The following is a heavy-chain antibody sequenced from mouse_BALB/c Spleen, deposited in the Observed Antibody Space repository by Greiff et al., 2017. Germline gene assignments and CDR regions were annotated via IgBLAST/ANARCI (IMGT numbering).Heavy chain of an antibody. V-gene: IGHV1-69*02. J-gene: IGHJ2*01. CDR3: TREGDYYA. D-gene: IGHD2-1*01. CDR2: IYPSDSYT. Sequence: VKLQQPGAELVRPGASVKLSCKASGYTFTSYWINWVKQRPGQGLEWIGNIYPSDSYTNYNQKFKDKATLTVDKSSSTAYMQLSSPTSEDSAVYYCTREGDYYAWGQGTTLTVSS. CDR1: GYTFTSYW.